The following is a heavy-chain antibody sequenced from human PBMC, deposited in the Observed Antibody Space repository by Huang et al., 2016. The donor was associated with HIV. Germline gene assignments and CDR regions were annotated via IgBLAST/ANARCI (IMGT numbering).Heavy chain of an antibody. CDR3: ASSPREVFGVFDY. J-gene: IGHJ4*02. CDR2: TNTNSGHP. V-gene: IGHV7-4-1*02. Sequence: QVQLVQSGSELKKPGASVKVYCKASGYTFTSYAMNWVRQAPGQGIEWMGRTNTNSGHPTYAQGFTVRFGFSLDTSVSTAYLQISSLKAEDTAVYYCASSPREVFGVFDYWGQGTLVTVSS. CDR1: GYTFTSYA. D-gene: IGHD3-3*01.